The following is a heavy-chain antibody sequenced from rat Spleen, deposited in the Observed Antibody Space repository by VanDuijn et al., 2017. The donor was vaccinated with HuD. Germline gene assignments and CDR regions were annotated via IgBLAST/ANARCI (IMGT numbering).Heavy chain of an antibody. CDR1: GFTFSNYY. CDR3: ARLGGYYFDY. J-gene: IGHJ2*01. V-gene: IGHV5-27*01. D-gene: IGHD1-7*01. CDR2: ISPSGGSS. Sequence: EVQLVESGGGLVQPGRSLKLSCAASGFTFSNYYMAWVRQAPTKGLEWVAYISPSGGSSHYRDSVKGRFTISRDHAISTLYLQMDSLRSEDTATYYCARLGGYYFDYWGQGVMVTVSS.